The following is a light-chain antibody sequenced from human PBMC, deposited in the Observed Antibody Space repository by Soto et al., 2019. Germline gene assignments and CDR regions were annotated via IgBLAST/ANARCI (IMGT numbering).Light chain of an antibody. CDR3: QVPARPLLT. Sequence: CWCAEERATLSWRASQRVSSSYLAWYQQKPGQAPRLLIYGASSRATGIPDRFSCSGSGTDITQTCSIREPADFVVYYSQVPARPLLTFPGETKVDIK. V-gene: IGKV3-20*01. J-gene: IGKJ4*01. CDR2: GAS. CDR1: QRVSSSY.